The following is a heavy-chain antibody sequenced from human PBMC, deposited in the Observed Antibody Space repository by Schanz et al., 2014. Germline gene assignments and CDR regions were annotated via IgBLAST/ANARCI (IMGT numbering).Heavy chain of an antibody. CDR2: INTGVNT. D-gene: IGHD5-12*01. J-gene: IGHJ4*02. Sequence: DVQLLESGGGLVQPGGSLRLSCAASGFTFGDYAMTWVRQAPGKGLEWVSAINTGVNTYYADSVRGRFTISRDNAENTLFLQMNSLRAEDTAVYYCARKVVATIGGYYDNWGQGTLVIVSS. CDR1: GFTFGDYA. CDR3: ARKVVATIGGYYDN. V-gene: IGHV3-23*01.